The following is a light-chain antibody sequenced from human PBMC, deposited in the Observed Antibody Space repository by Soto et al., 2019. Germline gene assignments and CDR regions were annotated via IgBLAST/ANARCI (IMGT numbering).Light chain of an antibody. CDR3: AAWDDSLNAVV. CDR1: SSNIGNNA. V-gene: IGLV1-36*01. CDR2: YDD. Sequence: QSVLTQPPSVSGAPRQRVTISCSGSSSNIGNNAVNWYQQLPGKAPKLLIYYDDLVPSGVSDRFSGSKSGTSASLAISGLQSEDEADYYCAAWDDSLNAVVFGGGTKLTVL. J-gene: IGLJ2*01.